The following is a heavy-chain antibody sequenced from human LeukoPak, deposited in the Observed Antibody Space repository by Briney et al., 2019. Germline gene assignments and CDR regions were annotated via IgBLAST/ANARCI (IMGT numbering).Heavy chain of an antibody. CDR2: ISWNSGSI. CDR3: AKDKLDSYGGYGMDV. Sequence: GRSLRLSCAASGFTFDDYAMHWVRQAPGKGLEWVSGISWNSGSIGYADSVKGRFTISRDNAKNSLYLQMNSLRAEDTALYYCAKDKLDSYGGYGMDVWGQGTTVTVSS. V-gene: IGHV3-9*01. D-gene: IGHD5-18*01. CDR1: GFTFDDYA. J-gene: IGHJ6*02.